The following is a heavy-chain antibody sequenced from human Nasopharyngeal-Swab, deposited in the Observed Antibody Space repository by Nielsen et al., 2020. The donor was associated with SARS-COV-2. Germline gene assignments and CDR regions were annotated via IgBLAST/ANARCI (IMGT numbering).Heavy chain of an antibody. CDR3: ARRAARDGYNYEVDP. V-gene: IGHV5-51*01. D-gene: IGHD5-24*01. Sequence: GASLTISCMASGYSFVNHWIGWVPQKSGKGLEWMGMVYPGTSEVAYSPSFPGHITISADKSINTAYLQWRSLRASDTAVYFCARRAARDGYNYEVDPRGQGTLVTV. CDR1: GYSFVNHW. J-gene: IGHJ5*02. CDR2: VYPGTSEV.